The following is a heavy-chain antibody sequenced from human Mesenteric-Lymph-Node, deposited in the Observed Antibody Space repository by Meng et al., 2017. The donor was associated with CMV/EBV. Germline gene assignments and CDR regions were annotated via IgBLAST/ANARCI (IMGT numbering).Heavy chain of an antibody. CDR2: VYGGSSTT. CDR1: GFTFSNYA. Sequence: GESLKISCAASGFTFSNYAMTWVRQAPGKGLEWVSVVYGGSSTTHYADSVKGRFTISRDNSKNTLSLQMNSLRAEDTAVYYCAKVVPGTEGWFDPWGQGTLVTVSS. CDR3: AKVVPGTEGWFDP. V-gene: IGHV3-23*03. J-gene: IGHJ5*02. D-gene: IGHD6-19*01.